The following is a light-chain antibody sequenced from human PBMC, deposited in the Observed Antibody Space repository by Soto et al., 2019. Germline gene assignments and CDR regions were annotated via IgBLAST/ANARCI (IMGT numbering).Light chain of an antibody. Sequence: DIQMTQSPSSLSASVGDTVIITCRASQSIRSYLNWYQQKPGKAPKLLIYAASTLQSGVPSRFSGSASGTDFTLTISSLQHEDFETYYCQQAYSPPRTLGQGTKVDIK. J-gene: IGKJ1*01. V-gene: IGKV1-39*01. CDR3: QQAYSPPRT. CDR2: AAS. CDR1: QSIRSY.